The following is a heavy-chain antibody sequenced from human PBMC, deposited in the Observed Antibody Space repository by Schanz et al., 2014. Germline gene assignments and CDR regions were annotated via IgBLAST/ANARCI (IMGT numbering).Heavy chain of an antibody. CDR1: GYTLTGFG. J-gene: IGHJ4*02. Sequence: QVQLVQSGAEVKKPGASVKVSCKASGYTLTGFGVSWVRQAPGQGREWMGWISPLLGVANYAQEFQGRLTITADTSTSTAYMELSSLRSEDTAVYYCATCSGGTCHAKPVLDNWGQGTLVTVSS. V-gene: IGHV1-69*10. CDR2: ISPLLGVA. D-gene: IGHD2-15*01. CDR3: ATCSGGTCHAKPVLDN.